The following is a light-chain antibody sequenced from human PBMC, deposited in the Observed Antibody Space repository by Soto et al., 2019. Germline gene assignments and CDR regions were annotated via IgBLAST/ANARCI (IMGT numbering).Light chain of an antibody. Sequence: DIQMTQSPSSLSASVGYRVTITCQATQDISNHLNWYQQKPGKAPNLLIYDASNLEMGVPSRFSASGSGTDFTLTIRGLQHEDIATYYCQQFNNIPLTFGGGTKVDIK. V-gene: IGKV1-33*01. J-gene: IGKJ4*01. CDR3: QQFNNIPLT. CDR2: DAS. CDR1: QDISNH.